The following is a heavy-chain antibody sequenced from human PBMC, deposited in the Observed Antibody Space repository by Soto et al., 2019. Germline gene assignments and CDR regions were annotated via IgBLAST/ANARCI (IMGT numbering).Heavy chain of an antibody. CDR1: GFIFSSFG. D-gene: IGHD6-6*01. J-gene: IGHJ6*02. V-gene: IGHV3-30*03. CDR2: MSYDGSSK. CDR3: ARSTSSTLNYYYGMDV. Sequence: GGSLRLSCAASGFIFSSFGMHWVRQAPGKGLEWVAVMSYDGSSKFYTDSVKGRFTIARDNSKNILYLQMNSLTIEDTAVFYCARSTSSTLNYYYGMDVWGQGXTVTVSS.